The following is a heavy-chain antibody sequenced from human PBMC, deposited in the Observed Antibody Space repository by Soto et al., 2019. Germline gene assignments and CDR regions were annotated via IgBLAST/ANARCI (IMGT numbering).Heavy chain of an antibody. CDR3: ARVVPGAEAWFGP. V-gene: IGHV1-18*01. CDR1: GYTFSNYG. D-gene: IGHD2-2*01. Sequence: ASVKVSCKTSGYTFSNYGITWLRQAPGQPLEWLGWISLYSDGTNYAQKFQGRVSMTTDTSTTTAYMELRSLRSDDTAVYYCARVVPGAEAWFGPWGQGTLVTVSS. CDR2: ISLYSDGT. J-gene: IGHJ5*02.